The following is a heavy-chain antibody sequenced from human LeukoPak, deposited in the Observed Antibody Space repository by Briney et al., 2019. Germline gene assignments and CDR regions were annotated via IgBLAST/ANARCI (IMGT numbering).Heavy chain of an antibody. J-gene: IGHJ4*02. CDR1: GFTFSSYG. V-gene: IGHV3-30*02. D-gene: IGHD3-22*01. CDR3: AKDNSSGYYYPDY. Sequence: PGGSLRLSCAASGFTFSSYGMHWVRQAPGKGLEWVAFIRYDGSNKYYADSVKGRFTISRDNSKNTLYLQMNSLRAEDTAVYYCAKDNSSGYYYPDYRGQGTLVTVSS. CDR2: IRYDGSNK.